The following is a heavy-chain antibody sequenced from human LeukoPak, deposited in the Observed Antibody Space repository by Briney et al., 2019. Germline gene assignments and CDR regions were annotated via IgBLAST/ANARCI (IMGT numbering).Heavy chain of an antibody. J-gene: IGHJ6*03. CDR1: GFTFSSYA. Sequence: GGSLRLSCAASGFTFSSYAMHWVRQAPGKGLEWVAVISYDGSNKYYADSVKGRFTISRDNSKNTLYLQMNSLRAEDTAVYYCARDGGVVPYYMDVWGKGTTVTVSS. D-gene: IGHD2-2*01. CDR3: ARDGGVVPYYMDV. V-gene: IGHV3-30-3*01. CDR2: ISYDGSNK.